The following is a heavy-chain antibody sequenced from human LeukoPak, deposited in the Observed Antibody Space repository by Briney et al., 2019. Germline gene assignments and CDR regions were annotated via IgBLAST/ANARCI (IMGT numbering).Heavy chain of an antibody. D-gene: IGHD3-22*01. J-gene: IGHJ4*02. Sequence: SETLSLTCTVSGGSISSSYYYWGWIRQPPGKGLEWIGSTYYSGTTHYNPSLKSRATISVDKSKNQFSLKLSSVTAADTAVYYCARDRRYYDSSGYIRGFDYWGQGTLVTVSS. CDR1: GGSISSSYYY. CDR2: TYYSGTT. CDR3: ARDRRYYDSSGYIRGFDY. V-gene: IGHV4-39*07.